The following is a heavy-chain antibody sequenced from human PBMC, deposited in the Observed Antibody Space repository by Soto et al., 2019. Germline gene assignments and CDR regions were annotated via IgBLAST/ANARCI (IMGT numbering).Heavy chain of an antibody. CDR1: GYSFTSYW. J-gene: IGHJ6*02. V-gene: IGHV5-10-1*01. CDR3: ARIISYGSGSYYGYYGMDV. Sequence: GESLKISCKASGYSFTSYWITWVRQMPGKGLEWMGRIDPSDSYTNYSPSFQGHVTISADKSISTAYLQWSSLKASDTAMYYCARIISYGSGSYYGYYGMDVWGQGTTVTVSS. D-gene: IGHD3-10*01. CDR2: IDPSDSYT.